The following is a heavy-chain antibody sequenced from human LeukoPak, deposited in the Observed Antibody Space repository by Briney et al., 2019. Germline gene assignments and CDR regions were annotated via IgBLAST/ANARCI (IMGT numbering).Heavy chain of an antibody. CDR2: IYTSGST. CDR3: ASTYSSGRLWYFDY. CDR1: GGSISSYY. Sequence: PSETLSLTCTVPGGSISSYYWSWIRQPAGKGLEWSGRIYTSGSTNYNPSVKSRVTLSVDTSKNQFSLKLSFVSAADTAVYYCASTYSSGRLWYFDYWGQGTLVTVSS. D-gene: IGHD6-19*01. V-gene: IGHV4-4*07. J-gene: IGHJ4*02.